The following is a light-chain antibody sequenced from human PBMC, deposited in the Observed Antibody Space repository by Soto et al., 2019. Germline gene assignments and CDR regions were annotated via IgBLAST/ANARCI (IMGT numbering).Light chain of an antibody. J-gene: IGLJ2*01. CDR3: QSYDSSLNGVV. Sequence: QSVLTQPPSVSGAPGQRVTISCTGSSSNIGAGYDVHWYQQLPGTAPKLLIYGNSNRPSGVPDRFSGSKSGTSASLAITVLQAEDEADYYCQSYDSSLNGVVFGGGTKLTVL. V-gene: IGLV1-40*01. CDR1: SSNIGAGYD. CDR2: GNS.